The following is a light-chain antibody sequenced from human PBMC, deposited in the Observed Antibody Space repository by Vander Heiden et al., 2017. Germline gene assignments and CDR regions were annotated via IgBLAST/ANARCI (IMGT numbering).Light chain of an antibody. CDR2: GVS. Sequence: EIVMTQSPATLSVSPGERATLSCRASQPVGTNLAWCQQKPGQAPRLLIYGVSTRATGIPARFSGSGSGTEFTLTISSLQSEDFAVYYCQQSNNWPPDIAFGPGT. CDR3: QQSNNWPPDIA. J-gene: IGKJ3*01. V-gene: IGKV3-15*01. CDR1: QPVGTN.